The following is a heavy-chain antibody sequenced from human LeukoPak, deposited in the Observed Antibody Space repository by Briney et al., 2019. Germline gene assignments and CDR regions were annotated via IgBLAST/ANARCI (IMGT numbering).Heavy chain of an antibody. J-gene: IGHJ4*02. CDR1: GFTFSSNS. CDR2: ISSSSSYI. V-gene: IGHV3-21*01. D-gene: IGHD5-12*01. Sequence: GGSLRLSCAASGFTFSSNSMNWVRQAPGKGLEWVSSISSSSSYIYYADSVKGRFTISRDNAKNSLYLQMNSLRDEDTAVYYCARETVASINGVDYWGQGTLVTVSS. CDR3: ARETVASINGVDY.